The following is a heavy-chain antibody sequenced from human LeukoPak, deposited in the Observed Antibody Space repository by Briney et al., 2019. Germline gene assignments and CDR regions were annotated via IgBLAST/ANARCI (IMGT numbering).Heavy chain of an antibody. CDR2: INPNSGGT. V-gene: IGHV1-2*02. CDR1: GYTFTSYG. J-gene: IGHJ4*02. Sequence: ASVKVSCKASGYTFTSYGISWVRQDPGQGLEWMGWINPNSGGTNYAQKFQGRVTMTRDTSISTAYMELSRLRSDDTAVYYCARGKGITMVRGVNFDYWGQGTLVTVSS. CDR3: ARGKGITMVRGVNFDY. D-gene: IGHD3-10*01.